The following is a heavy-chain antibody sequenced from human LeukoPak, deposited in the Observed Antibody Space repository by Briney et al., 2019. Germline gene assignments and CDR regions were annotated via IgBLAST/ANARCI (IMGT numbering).Heavy chain of an antibody. CDR3: ARVRGSYYADYFDY. V-gene: IGHV3-21*01. CDR2: ISSSSSYI. CDR1: GFTFSSYE. D-gene: IGHD1-26*01. J-gene: IGHJ4*02. Sequence: PGGSLRLSCAASGFTFSSYEMNWVRQAPGKGLEWVSSISSSSSYIYYADSVKGRFTISRDNAKNSLYLQMNSLRAGDTAVYYCARVRGSYYADYFDYWGQGTLVTVSS.